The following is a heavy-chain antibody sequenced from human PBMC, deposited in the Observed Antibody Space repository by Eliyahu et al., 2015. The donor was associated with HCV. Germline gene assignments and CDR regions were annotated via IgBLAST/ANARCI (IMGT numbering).Heavy chain of an antibody. J-gene: IGHJ4*02. CDR1: GFTVXSNY. V-gene: IGHV3-53*01. CDR3: ARDSDLTIVGATGLFDY. CDR2: IYSGGST. D-gene: IGHD1-26*01. Sequence: EVQLVESGGGLIQPGGSLRLSCAASGFTVXSNYMSWVRQAPGKGLEWVSVIYSGGSTYYADSVKGRFTISRDNSKNTLYLQMNSLRAEDTAVYYCARDSDLTIVGATGLFDYWGQGTLVTVSS.